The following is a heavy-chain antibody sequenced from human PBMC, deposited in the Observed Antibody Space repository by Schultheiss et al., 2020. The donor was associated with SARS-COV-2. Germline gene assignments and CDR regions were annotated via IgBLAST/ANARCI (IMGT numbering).Heavy chain of an antibody. J-gene: IGHJ4*02. V-gene: IGHV5-10-1*01. CDR3: ARQMATIELSN. CDR1: GYSFTSYW. Sequence: GGSLRLSCKGSGYSFTSYWISWVRQMPGKGLELMGRIDPSDSYTNYSPSFQGHVTISADKSISTAYLQWSSLKASDTAMYYCARQMATIELSNWGQGTLVTVSS. D-gene: IGHD5-24*01. CDR2: IDPSDSYT.